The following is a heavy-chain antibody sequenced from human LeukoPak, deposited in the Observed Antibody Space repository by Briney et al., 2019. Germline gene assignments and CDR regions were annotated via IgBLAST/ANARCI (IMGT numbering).Heavy chain of an antibody. V-gene: IGHV3-21*04. CDR2: ISSSSYI. J-gene: IGHJ4*02. D-gene: IGHD6-19*01. CDR3: ARLPSRYSSGFYYFDY. Sequence: PGGSLRLSCAASGFTFSSYSMNWVRQAPGKGLEWVSSISSSSYIYYADSVKGRFTISRDNAKNTLYLQMNSLRAEDTAVYYCARLPSRYSSGFYYFDYWGQGTLVTVSS. CDR1: GFTFSSYS.